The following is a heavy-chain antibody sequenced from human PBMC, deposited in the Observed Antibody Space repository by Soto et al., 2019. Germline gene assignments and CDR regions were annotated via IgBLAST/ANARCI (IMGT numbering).Heavy chain of an antibody. J-gene: IGHJ6*02. CDR2: IVVGSGNT. Sequence: SVKVSCKASGFTFTSSAVQWVRQARGQRLEWIGWIVVGSGNTNYAQKFQERVTITRDMSTSTAYMELSSLRSEDTAVYYCAAAPLVYADYYYYYGMDVWGQGTTVTVS. CDR1: GFTFTSSA. D-gene: IGHD2-8*01. V-gene: IGHV1-58*01. CDR3: AAAPLVYADYYYYYGMDV.